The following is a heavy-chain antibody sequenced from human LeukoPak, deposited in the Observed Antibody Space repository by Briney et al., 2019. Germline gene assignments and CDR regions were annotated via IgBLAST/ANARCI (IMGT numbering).Heavy chain of an antibody. CDR3: ARGLSYDILAGLPNWFDP. CDR1: GGTFSSYA. D-gene: IGHD3-9*01. CDR2: IIPIFGTA. V-gene: IGHV1-69*06. J-gene: IGHJ5*02. Sequence: SVKVSCKASGGTFSSYAISWVRQAPGQGLEWMGGIIPIFGTANYAQKFQGRVTITADKSTSTAYMELSSLRSEDTAVYYCARGLSYDILAGLPNWFDPWGQGTLVTVSS.